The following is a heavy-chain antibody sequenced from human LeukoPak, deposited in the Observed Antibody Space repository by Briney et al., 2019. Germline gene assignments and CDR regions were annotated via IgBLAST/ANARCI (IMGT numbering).Heavy chain of an antibody. CDR3: ARVVTGSYYIDY. J-gene: IGHJ4*02. V-gene: IGHV1-18*01. CDR1: GYTFTSYS. D-gene: IGHD1-26*01. CDR2: ISAYNGNT. Sequence: ASVKVSCKASGYTFTSYSFSWVRQAPGQGLEWLGWISAYNGNTNYAQKIQGRVTMTTDTSTSTTYMKLRSPKSDDTAVYYCARVVTGSYYIDYWGQGTLVTVSS.